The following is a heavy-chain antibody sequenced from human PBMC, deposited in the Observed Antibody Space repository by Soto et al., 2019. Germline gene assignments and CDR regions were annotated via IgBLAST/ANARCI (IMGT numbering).Heavy chain of an antibody. CDR3: ARARESSGWYGSAFDI. J-gene: IGHJ3*02. CDR1: GFTFSSYE. CDR2: ISSSGSTI. Sequence: EVQLVESGGSLVQPGGSLRLSCAASGFTFSSYEMNWVRQAPGKGLEWVSYISSSGSTIYYADSVKGRFTISRDNAKNSLYLLMNSLRAEDTAVYYCARARESSGWYGSAFDIWGQGTMVTVSS. V-gene: IGHV3-48*03. D-gene: IGHD6-19*01.